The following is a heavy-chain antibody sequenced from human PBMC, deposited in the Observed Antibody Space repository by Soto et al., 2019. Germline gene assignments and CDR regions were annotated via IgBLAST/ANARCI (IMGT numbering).Heavy chain of an antibody. J-gene: IGHJ3*02. V-gene: IGHV4-34*01. CDR2: INHSGST. D-gene: IGHD6-6*01. CDR1: GGSFSGYY. CDR3: ARGFVFRPGDSSSSSAFDI. Sequence: SETLSLTCAVYGGSFSGYYWSWIRQPPGKGLEWIGEINHSGSTNYNPPLKSRVTISVDTSKNQFSLKLSSVTAADTAVYYCARGFVFRPGDSSSSSAFDIWGQGTMVTVSS.